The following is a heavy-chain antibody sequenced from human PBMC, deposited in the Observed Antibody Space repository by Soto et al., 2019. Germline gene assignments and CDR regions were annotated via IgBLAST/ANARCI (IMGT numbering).Heavy chain of an antibody. Sequence: EVQLVESGGGLVKPGGSLRLSCAASGFTFSNAWMSWVRQAPGEGLEWVGRIKSKTGGGTTDYAAPVKGRFTISRDDSKNTLYLQMNSLKTENTAVYYCTRLERDYYYGMDVWGQGTTVTVSS. J-gene: IGHJ6*02. CDR1: GFTFSNAW. CDR3: TRLERDYYYGMDV. CDR2: IKSKTGGGTT. V-gene: IGHV3-15*01.